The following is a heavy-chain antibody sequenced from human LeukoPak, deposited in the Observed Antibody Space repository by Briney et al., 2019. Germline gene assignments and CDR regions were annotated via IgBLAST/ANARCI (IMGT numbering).Heavy chain of an antibody. Sequence: PGGSVRLSCSASGFTLSSYLLSWLRQAPGKGLEWVASIKQDGGTQYSVDSLKGLFTISRDNAYNSLYLQMNSLRAEDTAVYFCARGSRDSSGYRYYLNYWGQGTLVTVPS. D-gene: IGHD3-22*01. CDR3: ARGSRDSSGYRYYLNY. J-gene: IGHJ4*02. CDR2: IKQDGGTQ. V-gene: IGHV3-7*01. CDR1: GFTLSSYL.